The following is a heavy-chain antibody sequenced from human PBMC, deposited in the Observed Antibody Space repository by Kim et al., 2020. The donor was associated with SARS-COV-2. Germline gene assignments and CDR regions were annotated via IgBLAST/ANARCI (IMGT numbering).Heavy chain of an antibody. CDR3: ARVGTNYYGMDV. Sequence: YAQKFQGRVTMTRNTSTSTVYMGLSSLRSEDTAVYYCARVGTNYYGMDVWGQGTTVTVSS. V-gene: IGHV1-46*01. J-gene: IGHJ6*02.